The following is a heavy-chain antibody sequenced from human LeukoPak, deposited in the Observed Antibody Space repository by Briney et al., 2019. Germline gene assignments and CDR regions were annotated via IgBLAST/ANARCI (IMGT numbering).Heavy chain of an antibody. CDR2: ISGSGGST. J-gene: IGHJ4*02. CDR3: AKDRGWLVDY. CDR1: GFSFTSYA. D-gene: IGHD3-22*01. V-gene: IGHV3-23*01. Sequence: GGSLRLSCAASGFSFTSYAMSWVRQAPGKGLEWVPTISGSGGSTFYADSVKGRFTISRDNSKNTLYMQMNSLRVEDTAVYYCAKDRGWLVDYWGQGTLVTVSS.